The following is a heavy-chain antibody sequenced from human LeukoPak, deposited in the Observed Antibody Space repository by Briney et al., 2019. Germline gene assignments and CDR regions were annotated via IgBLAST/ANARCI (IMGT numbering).Heavy chain of an antibody. J-gene: IGHJ4*02. CDR1: GFTFTSYA. D-gene: IGHD2-21*01. V-gene: IGHV3-23*01. CDR3: AKANCGSECYYYLDS. Sequence: GGSLGLSCAASGFTFTSYALSWVRQAPGKGLEWVSGISGSGGNTYYADSVKGRFTISRDNSKSTLYLQMNSLRAEDTAVYYCAKANCGSECYYYLDSWGQGTLVTVSS. CDR2: ISGSGGNT.